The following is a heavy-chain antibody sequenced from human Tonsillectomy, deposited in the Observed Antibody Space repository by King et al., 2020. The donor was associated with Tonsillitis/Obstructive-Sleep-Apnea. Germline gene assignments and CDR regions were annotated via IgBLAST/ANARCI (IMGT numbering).Heavy chain of an antibody. J-gene: IGHJ4*02. Sequence: QLVKSGGGLVQPGGSLRLSCAASGFTFSNYALSWVRQAPGKGLEWVSGISGSGGSTYYADSVRGRFTISSDNSKNTMYLLINSLRAEDTAVYYCAKDRGVVTFGGGDFDYWGQGTLVTVSS. V-gene: IGHV3-23*04. D-gene: IGHD3-16*01. CDR1: GFTFSNYA. CDR3: AKDRGVVTFGGGDFDY. CDR2: ISGSGGST.